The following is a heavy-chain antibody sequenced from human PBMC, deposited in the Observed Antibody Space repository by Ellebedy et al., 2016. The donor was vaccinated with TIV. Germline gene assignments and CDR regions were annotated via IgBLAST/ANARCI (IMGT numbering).Heavy chain of an antibody. Sequence: AASVKVSCKASGYTFSSYYMHWVRQAPGQGLEWMGIINPSGGSTNYAQNLQGRVTMTRDTSTTTVYMELNSLRSEDTAVYYCARGPNYVRGSYKYFDYWGQGTLGTVSS. D-gene: IGHD3-16*01. CDR2: INPSGGST. CDR1: GYTFSSYY. J-gene: IGHJ4*02. V-gene: IGHV1-46*04. CDR3: ARGPNYVRGSYKYFDY.